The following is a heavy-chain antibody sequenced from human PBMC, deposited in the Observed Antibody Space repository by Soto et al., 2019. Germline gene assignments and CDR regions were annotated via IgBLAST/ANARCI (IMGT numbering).Heavy chain of an antibody. J-gene: IGHJ6*02. CDR1: GYTFTSYG. V-gene: IGHV1-18*01. D-gene: IGHD3-9*01. Sequence: ASVKVSCKASGYTFTSYGISWVRQAPGQGLEWMGWISAYNGNTNYAQKLQGRVTMTTDTSTSTAYMELRSLRSDDTAVYYCARHQDHVLRYFDWFTQMGDYYYGMDVWGQGTTVTVSS. CDR2: ISAYNGNT. CDR3: ARHQDHVLRYFDWFTQMGDYYYGMDV.